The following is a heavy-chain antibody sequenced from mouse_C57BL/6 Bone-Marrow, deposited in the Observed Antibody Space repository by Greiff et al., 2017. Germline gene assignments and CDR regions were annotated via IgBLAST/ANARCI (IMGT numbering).Heavy chain of an antibody. Sequence: EVQVVESGGGLVQPGGSLKLSCAASGFTFSDYGMAWVRQAPRKGPEWVAFISNLAYSIYYADTVTGRFTISRKNAKNTLYLEMSSLRSEDTAMYYCARCTGTSYFDYWGQGTTLTVSS. D-gene: IGHD4-1*01. V-gene: IGHV5-15*01. J-gene: IGHJ2*01. CDR1: GFTFSDYG. CDR3: ARCTGTSYFDY. CDR2: ISNLAYSI.